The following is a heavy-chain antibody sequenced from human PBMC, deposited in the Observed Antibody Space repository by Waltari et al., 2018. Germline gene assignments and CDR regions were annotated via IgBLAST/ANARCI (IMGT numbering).Heavy chain of an antibody. CDR1: GFTFSSYE. CDR2: ISSSGSTI. J-gene: IGHJ6*02. V-gene: IGHV3-48*03. CDR3: ARDWFEDSSGYYYYGMDV. D-gene: IGHD3-22*01. Sequence: EVQLVESGGGLVQPGGSLRLSCAASGFTFSSYEMNWVRQAPGKGLEWVSYISSSGSTIYYADSVKGRVTISRDNAKNSLYLQMNSLRAEDTAVYYCARDWFEDSSGYYYYGMDVWGQGTTVTVSS.